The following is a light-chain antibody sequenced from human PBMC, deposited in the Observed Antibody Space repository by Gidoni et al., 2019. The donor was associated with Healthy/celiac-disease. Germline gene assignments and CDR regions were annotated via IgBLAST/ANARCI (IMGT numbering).Light chain of an antibody. CDR2: GAS. Sequence: EILLTHSPRTLSLSPGERATLSCRASQSVSSSYLAWYQQKPGQAPRLLIYGASSRATGIPDRFSGSGSGTDFTLTISRLEPEDFAVYYCQQYGSSPPLTFGGGTKVEIK. V-gene: IGKV3-20*01. J-gene: IGKJ4*01. CDR1: QSVSSSY. CDR3: QQYGSSPPLT.